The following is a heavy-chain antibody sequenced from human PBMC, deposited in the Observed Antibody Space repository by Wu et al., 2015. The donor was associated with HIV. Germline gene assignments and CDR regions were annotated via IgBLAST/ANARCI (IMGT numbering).Heavy chain of an antibody. CDR3: TRSSFTGGSDTWYSFDK. CDR1: GGTFSTFG. Sequence: QVQLVQPGAEVKKPGSSVKVSCKTSGGTFSTFGISWVRQAPGQGLEWLGRIVPLFGAPNHARKFQDRLTITADGSTATVYMEMSNLRSEDTAVYFCTRSSFTGGSDTWYSFDKWGQGTLVTVSS. J-gene: IGHJ4*02. D-gene: IGHD1-14*01. CDR2: IVPLFGAP. V-gene: IGHV1-69*13.